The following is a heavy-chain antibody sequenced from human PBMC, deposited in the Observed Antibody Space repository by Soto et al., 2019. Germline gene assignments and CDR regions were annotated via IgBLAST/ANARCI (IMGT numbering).Heavy chain of an antibody. J-gene: IGHJ4*02. CDR3: ARQVPESFAVVVGPATQGFDY. V-gene: IGHV4-30-4*01. CDR2: IYYSGST. D-gene: IGHD2-15*01. CDR1: GGSVSSDAYY. Sequence: QVLLQESGPGLVKPSQTLSLTCTVSGGSVSSDAYYWSWIRQPPGKGLEWIGFIYYSGSTHYNPSRKSRVSTSVDASKNQFAPKLNSVIAADTAVYYCARQVPESFAVVVGPATQGFDYWGQGTLVTVSS.